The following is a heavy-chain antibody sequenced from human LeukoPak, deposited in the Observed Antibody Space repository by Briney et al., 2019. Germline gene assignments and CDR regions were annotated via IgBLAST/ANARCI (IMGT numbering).Heavy chain of an antibody. CDR1: GYTRTAYY. D-gene: IGHD2-2*01. CDR3: ARGCSSTSCYWYFDY. J-gene: IGHJ4*02. Sequence: ASVMVWCKASGYTRTAYYMHRVPKAPGLGIGSMGWSYTNSGGTNYARKFQGRVTMTRDTSISTAYMELSRLRSDDTAVYYCARGCSSTSCYWYFDYWGQGTLVTVSS. CDR2: SYTNSGGT. V-gene: IGHV1-2*02.